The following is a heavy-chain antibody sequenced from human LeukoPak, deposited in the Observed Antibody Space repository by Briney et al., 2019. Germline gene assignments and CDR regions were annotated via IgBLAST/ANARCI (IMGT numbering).Heavy chain of an antibody. CDR2: MNPNSGKT. CDR1: GYTFSTYD. Sequence: ASVKVSCKASGYTFSTYDINWVRQATGQGLEWMGYMNPNSGKTVYAQNFLGRITISVDTSINTAYMELTNLRSEDTAVYYCAREGTAERWLQRYYYYYMDVWGKGTTVTVSS. CDR3: AREGTAERWLQRYYYYYMDV. J-gene: IGHJ6*03. D-gene: IGHD5-24*01. V-gene: IGHV1-8*03.